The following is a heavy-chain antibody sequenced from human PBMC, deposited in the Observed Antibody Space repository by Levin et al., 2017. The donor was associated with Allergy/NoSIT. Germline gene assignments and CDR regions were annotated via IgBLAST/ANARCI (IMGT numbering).Heavy chain of an antibody. D-gene: IGHD3-3*01. Sequence: GGSLRLSCAASGFRFKSYTMNWVRQAPGRGLEWISYIGTKSDIIDYADSVRGRFTISRDDDNSSLYLQMDGLRSEDTAVYYCTRVRFLEWLKGPFDPWGQGTLVTVSS. CDR2: IGTKSDII. CDR1: GFRFKSYT. J-gene: IGHJ5*02. CDR3: TRVRFLEWLKGPFDP. V-gene: IGHV3-48*04.